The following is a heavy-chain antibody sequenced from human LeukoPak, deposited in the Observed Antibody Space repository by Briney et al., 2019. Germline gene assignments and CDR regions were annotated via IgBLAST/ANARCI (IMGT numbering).Heavy chain of an antibody. Sequence: GASVKVSCKASGGTFSSYAISWVRQAPGQGLEWMGRIIPILGIANYAQKFQGRVTITADKSTSTAYTELSSLRSEDTAVYYCARDVDYYDSSGYYLPLDYWGQGTLVTVSS. V-gene: IGHV1-69*04. CDR3: ARDVDYYDSSGYYLPLDY. J-gene: IGHJ4*02. CDR2: IIPILGIA. D-gene: IGHD3-22*01. CDR1: GGTFSSYA.